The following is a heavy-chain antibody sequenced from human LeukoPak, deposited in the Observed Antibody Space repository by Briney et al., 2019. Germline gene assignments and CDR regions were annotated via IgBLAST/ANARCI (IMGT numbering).Heavy chain of an antibody. Sequence: GVSVKVSCKASGYTFTSYGISWVRQAPGQGLEWMGWISVYNGNTNYAQKVQGRVTMTTDTSTSTAYMELRSLRSDDTAVYYCASLKNYYDSSGNLVTDAFDIWGQGTKVTVSS. CDR3: ASLKNYYDSSGNLVTDAFDI. V-gene: IGHV1-18*01. CDR1: GYTFTSYG. D-gene: IGHD3-22*01. CDR2: ISVYNGNT. J-gene: IGHJ3*02.